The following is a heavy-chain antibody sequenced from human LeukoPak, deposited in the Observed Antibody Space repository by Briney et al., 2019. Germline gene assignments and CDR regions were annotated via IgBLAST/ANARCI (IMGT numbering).Heavy chain of an antibody. D-gene: IGHD3-22*01. CDR1: GFTFSSYA. J-gene: IGHJ4*02. V-gene: IGHV3-23*01. CDR2: ISGSGGST. CDR3: AKAPNFYLDNSGYFDY. Sequence: GGSLRLSCAASGFTFSSYAMSWVRQAPGKGLEWVSAISGSGGSTYYADSVKGRFTISRDNSKNTLYLQMNSMRAEDTAVYYCAKAPNFYLDNSGYFDYWGQGTLVTVSS.